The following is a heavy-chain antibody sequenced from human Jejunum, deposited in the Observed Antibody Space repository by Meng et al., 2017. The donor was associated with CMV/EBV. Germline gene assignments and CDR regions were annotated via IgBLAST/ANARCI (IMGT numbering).Heavy chain of an antibody. CDR1: GFIFSNYW. Sequence: CAAPGFIFSNYWMRGVRQAPGKGLVWVSRVNNDGSDTIYADSVKSRFTISRDNAKNTLYLQMNSLRAEDTGVYYCVRDKPHNWFDPWGQGTLVTVSS. V-gene: IGHV3-74*01. CDR3: VRDKPHNWFDP. CDR2: VNNDGSDT. J-gene: IGHJ5*02.